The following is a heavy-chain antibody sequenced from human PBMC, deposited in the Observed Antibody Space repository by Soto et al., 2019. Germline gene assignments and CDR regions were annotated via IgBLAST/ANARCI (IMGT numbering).Heavy chain of an antibody. CDR1: GGTFSSYA. J-gene: IGHJ4*02. CDR3: ARELQGLYYFDF. V-gene: IGHV1-69*13. CDR2: IIPIFGTA. Sequence: ASVKVSCKASGGTFSSYAISWVRQAPGQGLEWMGGIIPIFGTANYAQKFQGRVTITADESTSTAYMELSSLRSEDTAVYYCARELQGLYYFDFWCQGTLVTVSS. D-gene: IGHD4-4*01.